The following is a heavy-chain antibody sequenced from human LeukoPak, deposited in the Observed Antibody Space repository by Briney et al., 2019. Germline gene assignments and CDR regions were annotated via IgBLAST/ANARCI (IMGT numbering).Heavy chain of an antibody. CDR3: ARQGSEIDY. CDR2: IFYTGRA. V-gene: IGHV4-39*01. Sequence: PSETLSLTCTVSGASINTSNFYWAWLRQPPGQGLESIGSIFYTGRAYSNASLNSRVTISVDTSKNQFSLKLISVTAADTAMYYCARQGSEIDYWGQGTLVTVSS. CDR1: GASINTSNFY. J-gene: IGHJ4*02.